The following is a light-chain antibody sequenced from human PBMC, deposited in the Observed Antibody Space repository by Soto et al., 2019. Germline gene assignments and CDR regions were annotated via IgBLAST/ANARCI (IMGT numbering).Light chain of an antibody. V-gene: IGLV2-14*01. Sequence: QSALTQPASVSGSPGQSITISCTGTSSDVGAHNYVSWYQQHPGKAPKLMIYEVTYRPSGVSDRFSGSRSGNTASLTISGLQAEDESDYYCSSYTSSTTWVFGGGTKLTVL. CDR3: SSYTSSTTWV. CDR1: SSDVGAHNY. CDR2: EVT. J-gene: IGLJ3*02.